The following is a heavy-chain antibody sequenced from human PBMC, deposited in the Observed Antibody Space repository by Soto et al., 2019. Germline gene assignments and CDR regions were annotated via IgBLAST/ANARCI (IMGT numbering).Heavy chain of an antibody. CDR1: GFTFSSYY. CDR2: ISGSGGTT. V-gene: IGHV3-23*01. Sequence: PGGSLRLSXAASGFTFSSYYMSWVRQAPGKGLEWVSSISGSGGTTYYADSVKGRFTISRDNSKNTLYLQMNSLRAEDTAVYYCARETYYYDSSGYPYYYYGMDVWGQGTTVTVSS. J-gene: IGHJ6*02. CDR3: ARETYYYDSSGYPYYYYGMDV. D-gene: IGHD3-22*01.